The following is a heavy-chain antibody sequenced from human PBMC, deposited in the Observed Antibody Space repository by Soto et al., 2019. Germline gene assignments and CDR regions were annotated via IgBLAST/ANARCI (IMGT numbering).Heavy chain of an antibody. CDR2: INHSGST. J-gene: IGHJ4*02. D-gene: IGHD6-6*01. V-gene: IGHV4-34*01. Sequence: SETLPLTCAVYGGSFSGYYWSWIRQPPGKGLEWIGEINHSGSTNYNPSLKSRVTISVDTSKNQFSLKLSSVTAANTAVYYCARAGSIAARRLFDYWGQGTLVTVSS. CDR3: ARAGSIAARRLFDY. CDR1: GGSFSGYY.